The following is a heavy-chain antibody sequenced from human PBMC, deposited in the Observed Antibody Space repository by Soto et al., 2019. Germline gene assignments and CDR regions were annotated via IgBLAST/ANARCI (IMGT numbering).Heavy chain of an antibody. CDR3: ARHMRWLHPFGY. CDR1: GGSISSSSYY. D-gene: IGHD5-12*01. CDR2: IYYSGST. J-gene: IGHJ4*02. V-gene: IGHV4-39*01. Sequence: QLQLQESGPGLVKPSETLSLTCTVSGGSISSSSYYWGWIRQPPGKGLEWIGSIYYSGSTYYNPSLKSRVTISVDTSKNQFSLKLSSVTAADTAVYYCARHMRWLHPFGYWGQGTLVTVSS.